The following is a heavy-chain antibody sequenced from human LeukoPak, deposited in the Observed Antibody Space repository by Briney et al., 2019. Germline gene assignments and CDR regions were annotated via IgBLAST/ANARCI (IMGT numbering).Heavy chain of an antibody. J-gene: IGHJ6*02. D-gene: IGHD6-19*01. CDR2: IKQDGSAK. CDR1: GFTFSSYW. Sequence: QPGGSLRLSCAASGFTFSSYWMSWVRQAPGKGLEWVANIKQDGSAKNYGDSVKGRFTISRDNSKNTLYLQMNSLRAEDTAVYYCARGTPSSSGWLYYGMDVWGQGTTVTVSS. V-gene: IGHV3-7*01. CDR3: ARGTPSSSGWLYYGMDV.